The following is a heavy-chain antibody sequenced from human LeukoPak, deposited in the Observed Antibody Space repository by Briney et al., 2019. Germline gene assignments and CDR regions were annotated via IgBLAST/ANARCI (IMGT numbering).Heavy chain of an antibody. CDR2: IYYSGST. J-gene: IGHJ4*02. Sequence: SETLSLTCTVSGGSISSGGYYWSWIRQHPGKGLEWIGYIYYSGSTYYNPSLKSRVTISVDTSKNQFSLKLSSVTAADTAVYYCAKGGGYSGDHVSGYWGQGILVTVSS. CDR1: GGSISSGGYY. V-gene: IGHV4-31*03. CDR3: AKGGGYSGDHVSGY. D-gene: IGHD4-17*01.